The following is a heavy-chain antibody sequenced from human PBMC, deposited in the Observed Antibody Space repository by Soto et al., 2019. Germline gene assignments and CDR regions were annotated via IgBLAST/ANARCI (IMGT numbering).Heavy chain of an antibody. D-gene: IGHD4-4*01. CDR3: TRDRDSRRGWDYFDH. Sequence: QVQLVASGGGVVQPGTSLRLSCAVSGFTFSGYGMHWVRQAPGKGLEWVAVIWFDGSNKNYADSVKGRFTISRDDSKNTLYLQMNSLRAEDTAVYYCTRDRDSRRGWDYFDHWGQGTLVTVSS. J-gene: IGHJ4*02. CDR2: IWFDGSNK. CDR1: GFTFSGYG. V-gene: IGHV3-33*01.